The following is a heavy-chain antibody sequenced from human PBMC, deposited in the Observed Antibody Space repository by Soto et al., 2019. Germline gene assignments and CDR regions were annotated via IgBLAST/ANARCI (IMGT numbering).Heavy chain of an antibody. J-gene: IGHJ3*02. CDR3: AAVQGYDSSGYYYGSDAVDS. D-gene: IGHD3-22*01. CDR1: RFAFTICA. CDR2: IVVGSGNT. V-gene: IGHV1-58*01. Sequence: SGDACSTARRFAFTICARWWLRQARGKRLEWIGWIVVGSGNTNYAQKFQERVTITRDMSTSTAYMELSSLRSEDTAVYYCAAVQGYDSSGYYYGSDAVDSWGQGTMVT.